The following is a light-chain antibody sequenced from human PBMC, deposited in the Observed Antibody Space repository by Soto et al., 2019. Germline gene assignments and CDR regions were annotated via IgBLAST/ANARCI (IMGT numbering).Light chain of an antibody. CDR3: QQYGSSPFT. J-gene: IGKJ3*01. CDR1: QSVSSSY. CDR2: CAP. V-gene: IGKV3-20*01. Sequence: EIVLTQSPGTLSLYPGERATLSCRASQSVSSSYLAWYQQKPVQATSLLIYCAPSRATGIPDRFSGSGSGTDLTLTISRLEPEDFAVYYCQQYGSSPFTFGPGPKVDIK.